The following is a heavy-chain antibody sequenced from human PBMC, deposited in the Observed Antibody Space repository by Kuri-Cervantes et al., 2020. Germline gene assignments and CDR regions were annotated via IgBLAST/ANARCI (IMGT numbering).Heavy chain of an antibody. Sequence: ESLKISCTVSGGSISSSCYYWGWIRQPPGKGLEWIGSIYYSGSTYYNPSLKSRVTIHTSKNQFSLKMTSVTAADTAVYYCARASGPTADFDYWGQGTRVTVSS. J-gene: IGHJ4*02. V-gene: IGHV4-39*07. D-gene: IGHD6-25*01. CDR2: IYYSGST. CDR1: GGSISSSCYY. CDR3: ARASGPTADFDY.